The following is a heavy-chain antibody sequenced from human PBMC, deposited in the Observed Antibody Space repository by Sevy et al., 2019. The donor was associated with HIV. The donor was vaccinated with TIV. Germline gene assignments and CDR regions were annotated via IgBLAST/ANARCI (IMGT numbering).Heavy chain of an antibody. D-gene: IGHD1-26*01. Sequence: GGSLRLSCAASGFPFSSYSFYWVRQAPGKGLEYVSAIGSDGETTLYASSVKGRFTISRDNSKNTVFLQMGRLRSEDMGVYYCAGDSGTYQAFDLWGRGTMVTVSS. CDR3: AGDSGTYQAFDL. V-gene: IGHV3-64*01. CDR2: IGSDGETT. CDR1: GFPFSSYS. J-gene: IGHJ3*01.